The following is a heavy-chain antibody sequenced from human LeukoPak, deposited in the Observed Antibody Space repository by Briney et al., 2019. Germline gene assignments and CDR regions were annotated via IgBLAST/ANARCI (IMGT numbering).Heavy chain of an antibody. CDR1: GGSISSYY. J-gene: IGHJ4*02. CDR2: IYYSGST. D-gene: IGHD4-17*01. Sequence: SETLSLTCTVSGGSISSYYWSWIRQPPGKGLEWIGYIYYSGSTNYNPSLKSRVTISVDTSKNQFSLKLSSVTAADTAVYYCATADDYGDNDYWGQGTLVTVSS. V-gene: IGHV4-59*12. CDR3: ATADDYGDNDY.